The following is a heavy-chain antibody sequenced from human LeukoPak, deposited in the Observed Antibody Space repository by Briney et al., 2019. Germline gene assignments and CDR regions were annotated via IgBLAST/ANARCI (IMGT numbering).Heavy chain of an antibody. CDR2: INNDGSGT. D-gene: IGHD2-15*01. CDR1: GFTFSSYW. J-gene: IGHJ5*01. Sequence: GGALRLSCAASGFTFSSYWMLWVRQAPGEGPVGVSGINNDGSGTTDAGYVKGRFTISRDDAKNTLYLQMNSLSAGDAAIYYCARAVLEHCAGGSCYRWVDPWGQGPLVAVSS. V-gene: IGHV3-74*01. CDR3: ARAVLEHCAGGSCYRWVDP.